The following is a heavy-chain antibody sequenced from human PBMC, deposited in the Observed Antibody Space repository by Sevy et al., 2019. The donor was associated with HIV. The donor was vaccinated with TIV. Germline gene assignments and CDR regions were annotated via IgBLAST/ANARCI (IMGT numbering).Heavy chain of an antibody. CDR3: AKDISIEGGIAAVGTGIFDF. V-gene: IGHV3-7*01. CDR1: GFTFSSYW. D-gene: IGHD6-13*01. CDR2: IKQDGSEK. J-gene: IGHJ4*02. Sequence: GGSLRLSCAASGFTFSSYWMSWVRQAPGKGLEWVANIKQDGSEKYYVDSVKGRFTISRDSAKNSLYLQMNSLRAEDTAVYYCAKDISIEGGIAAVGTGIFDFWGQGTLVTVSS.